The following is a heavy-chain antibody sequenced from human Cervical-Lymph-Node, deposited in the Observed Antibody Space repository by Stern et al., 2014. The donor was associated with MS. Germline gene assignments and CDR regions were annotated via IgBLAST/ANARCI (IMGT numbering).Heavy chain of an antibody. J-gene: IGHJ5*02. CDR1: GFSLNNPTMG. Sequence: QVTLKESGPVLVKPTETLTLTCTVSGFSLNNPTMGVSWIRQPPGKALEWLAHIFLNYEKSYSTSLKSRLTISKDISKSQVVLTMSNMDPVDTATYSCARTSYYSDSGTWVGWFDPWGQGTLVTVSS. CDR2: IFLNYEK. D-gene: IGHD3-10*01. V-gene: IGHV2-26*01. CDR3: ARTSYYSDSGTWVGWFDP.